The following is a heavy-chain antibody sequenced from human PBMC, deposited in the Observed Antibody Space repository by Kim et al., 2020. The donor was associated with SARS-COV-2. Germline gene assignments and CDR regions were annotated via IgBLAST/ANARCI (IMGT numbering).Heavy chain of an antibody. Sequence: GRTYYADSVKGRFTNSRDNSKNSLYLEMNRLRTEDTALYYCAVLAARFDHWGQGTLVTVSS. V-gene: IGHV3-43*01. J-gene: IGHJ4*02. CDR2: GRT. CDR3: AVLAARFDH. D-gene: IGHD6-6*01.